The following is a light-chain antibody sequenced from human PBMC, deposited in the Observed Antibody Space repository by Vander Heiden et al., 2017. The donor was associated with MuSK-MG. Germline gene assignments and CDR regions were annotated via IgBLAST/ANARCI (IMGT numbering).Light chain of an antibody. J-gene: IGKJ2*01. CDR3: QQYDNVPYT. CDR1: QDISNR. V-gene: IGKV1-33*01. CDR2: DAS. Sequence: DIQMTQSPSPLSASVGDRVTITCQASQDISNRLNWYQQRPGKAPKLLIYDASNLETGVPSGFTGSGSGTDFTFTISSLQPEDIATYYCQQYDNVPYTFGQGTKLEIK.